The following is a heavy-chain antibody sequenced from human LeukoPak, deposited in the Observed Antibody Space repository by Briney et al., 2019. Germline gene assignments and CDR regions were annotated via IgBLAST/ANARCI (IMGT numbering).Heavy chain of an antibody. Sequence: PGRSLRLSCAASGFTFSSYGMHWVRQAPGKGLEWVAVISYDGSNKYYADSVKGRFTISRDNSKNTLHLQMNSLRAEDTAVYYCATGLAVAGDYWGQGTLVTVSS. CDR3: ATGLAVAGDY. D-gene: IGHD6-19*01. CDR2: ISYDGSNK. V-gene: IGHV3-30*03. CDR1: GFTFSSYG. J-gene: IGHJ4*02.